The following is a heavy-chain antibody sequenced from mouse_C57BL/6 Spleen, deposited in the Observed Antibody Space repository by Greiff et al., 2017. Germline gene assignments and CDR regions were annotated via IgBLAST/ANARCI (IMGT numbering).Heavy chain of an antibody. CDR2: IYPGDGDT. J-gene: IGHJ4*01. Sequence: VQLQQSGPELVKPGASVKISCKASGYAFSSSWMNWVKQRPGKGLEWIGRIYPGDGDTNYNGKFKGKATLTADKSSSTAYMQLSSLTSEDSAVYFCARVDGNYGNYYAMDYWGQGTSVTVSS. CDR1: GYAFSSSW. V-gene: IGHV1-82*01. CDR3: ARVDGNYGNYYAMDY. D-gene: IGHD2-1*01.